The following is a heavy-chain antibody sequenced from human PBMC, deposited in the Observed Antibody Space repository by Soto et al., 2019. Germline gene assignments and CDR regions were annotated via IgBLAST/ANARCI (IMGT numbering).Heavy chain of an antibody. V-gene: IGHV1-69*13. Sequence: SVKVSCKASGGTFSSYAISWVRQAPGQGLEWMGGIIPIFGTANYAQKFQGRVTITADESTSTAYMELSSLRSEDTAVYYCARDSDGYYDFWSGYRFYYWGQGTLVTVSS. CDR3: ARDSDGYYDFWSGYRFYY. J-gene: IGHJ4*02. CDR1: GGTFSSYA. D-gene: IGHD3-3*01. CDR2: IIPIFGTA.